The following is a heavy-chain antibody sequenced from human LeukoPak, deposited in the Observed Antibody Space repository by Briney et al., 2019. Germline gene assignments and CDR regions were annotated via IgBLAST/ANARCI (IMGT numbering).Heavy chain of an antibody. CDR1: GFTFRSHA. CDR3: AKDAFDI. V-gene: IGHV3-23*01. Sequence: PGGSLRLSCVGSGFTFRSHAMSWVRQAPEKGLEFVSGIYENGGTTYYADSVKGRFSISRDNSKNTLYLQMNSLRVEDTAVYYCAKDAFDIWGQGTMVTVSS. CDR2: IYENGGTT. J-gene: IGHJ3*02.